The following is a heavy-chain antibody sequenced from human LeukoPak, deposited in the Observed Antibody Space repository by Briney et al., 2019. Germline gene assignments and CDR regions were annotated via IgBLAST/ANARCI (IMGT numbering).Heavy chain of an antibody. Sequence: GRSLRLSCATSGFTFSNCGMHWVRQAPGKGLEWVAVISYDGSNKYYADSVKGRFTISRDNSKNTLYLQMNSLRPEDAAVYYCANLPLWGQGTLVTVSS. CDR3: ANLPL. J-gene: IGHJ4*02. CDR1: GFTFSNCG. V-gene: IGHV3-30*18. CDR2: ISYDGSNK.